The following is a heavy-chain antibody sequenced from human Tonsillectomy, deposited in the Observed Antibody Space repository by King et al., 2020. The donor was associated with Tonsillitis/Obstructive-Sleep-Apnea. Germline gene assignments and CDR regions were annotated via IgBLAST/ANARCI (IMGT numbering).Heavy chain of an antibody. V-gene: IGHV4-34*01. J-gene: IGHJ5*02. Sequence: QVQLQQWGAGLLKPSEPLSLTCAVYGGSFSGYYWSWIRQPPGKGLEWIGEINHSGSTNYNPSLKSRVTISVDTSKNQFSLKLSSVTAADTAVYYCARGGEALVNWFDPWGQGTLVTVSS. CDR3: ARGGEALVNWFDP. CDR2: INHSGST. CDR1: GGSFSGYY. D-gene: IGHD3-10*01.